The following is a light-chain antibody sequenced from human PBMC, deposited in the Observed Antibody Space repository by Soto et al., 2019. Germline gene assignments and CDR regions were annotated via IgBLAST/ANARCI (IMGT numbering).Light chain of an antibody. J-gene: IGKJ2*01. CDR3: MQALQTPPYT. V-gene: IGKV2-28*01. CDR1: QSLLHSNGYNY. Sequence: DIVMTQSPLSLPVTPGEPASISCRSSQSLLHSNGYNYLDWYLQKPGQSPQLLIYLGSNRASGVPDRVSGSGSGTDFTLKISRVEAEDVGVYYCMQALQTPPYTFGQGTKLESK. CDR2: LGS.